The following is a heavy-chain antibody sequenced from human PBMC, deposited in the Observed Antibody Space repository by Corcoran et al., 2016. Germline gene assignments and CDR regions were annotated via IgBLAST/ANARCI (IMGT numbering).Heavy chain of an antibody. CDR3: ARDGPYYYDSSGSYGMDV. Sequence: EVQLVESGGGLVQPGGSLRLSCAASGFTFSSYSMNWVRQAPGKGLEWVSYISSSSSTRYYADSVKGRFTISRDNAKNSLYLQMNSLRDEDTTVYYCARDGPYYYDSSGSYGMDVWGQGTTVTVSS. J-gene: IGHJ6*02. CDR2: ISSSSSTR. V-gene: IGHV3-48*02. D-gene: IGHD3-22*01. CDR1: GFTFSSYS.